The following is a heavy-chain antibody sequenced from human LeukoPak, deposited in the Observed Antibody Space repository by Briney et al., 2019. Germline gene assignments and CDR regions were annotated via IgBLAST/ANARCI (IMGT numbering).Heavy chain of an antibody. J-gene: IGHJ4*02. Sequence: GGSLRLSCAASGFTSSSYGMSWVRQAPGKGLEWVSAMSGSGVNTDYADSVKGRFTISRDNSKNTLYLQMNSLRAEDTGVYYCAKDQRPGDFWSGCPDHWGQGTLVTVSS. D-gene: IGHD3-3*01. V-gene: IGHV3-23*01. CDR2: MSGSGVNT. CDR1: GFTSSSYG. CDR3: AKDQRPGDFWSGCPDH.